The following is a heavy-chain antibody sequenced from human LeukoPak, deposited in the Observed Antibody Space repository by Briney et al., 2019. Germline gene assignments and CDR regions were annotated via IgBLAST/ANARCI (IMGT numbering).Heavy chain of an antibody. Sequence: PGGSLRLSCAASGFTFSSYGMSWVRQAPGKGLEWVSAISGSGGSTYYADSVKGRFTISRDNAKNSLYLQMNSLRAEDTALYYCARDTSLSAFDIWGQGTMVTVSS. CDR1: GFTFSSYG. CDR2: ISGSGGST. CDR3: ARDTSLSAFDI. V-gene: IGHV3-23*01. D-gene: IGHD3-3*02. J-gene: IGHJ3*02.